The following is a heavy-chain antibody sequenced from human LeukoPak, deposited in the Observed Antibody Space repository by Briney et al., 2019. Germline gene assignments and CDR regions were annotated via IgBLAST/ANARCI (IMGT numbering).Heavy chain of an antibody. CDR3: ARGGSYLSAFDI. CDR2: IYSGGST. CDR1: GFTVSSNY. V-gene: IGHV3-53*01. Sequence: PGGSLRLSCAASGFTVSSNYMSWVRQAPGKGLEWVSIIYSGGSTFYADSVKGRFTISRDNSKNTLYLQMNNPRAEDTAVYYCARGGSYLSAFDIWGQGTMVTVSS. D-gene: IGHD1-26*01. J-gene: IGHJ3*02.